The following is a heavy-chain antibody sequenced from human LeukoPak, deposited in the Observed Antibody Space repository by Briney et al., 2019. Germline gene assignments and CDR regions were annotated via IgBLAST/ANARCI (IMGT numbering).Heavy chain of an antibody. D-gene: IGHD6-19*01. CDR3: VRESRGWYEDS. CDR1: GGSISSYY. J-gene: IGHJ4*02. Sequence: PSETLSLTCTVSGGSISSYYWSWIRQPPGKGLEWIGYIYYSGSTNYNPSLKSRVTISLDKSRNQFSLRLYSVTAADTAVYYCVRESRGWYEDSWGQGTLVTVSS. V-gene: IGHV4-4*08. CDR2: IYYSGST.